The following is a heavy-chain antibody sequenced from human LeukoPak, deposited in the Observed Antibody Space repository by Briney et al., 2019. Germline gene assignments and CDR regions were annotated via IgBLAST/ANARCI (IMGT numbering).Heavy chain of an antibody. J-gene: IGHJ4*01. Sequence: ASVQVSCKASGCTFTGYYMLWVRQPPGQGLEWMGRINPNSGGTNYAQKFQGRVTMTRDTSISTASMELSRLSADDTAVCYCARVLGIEVLITGYFDCWGKEPWSPSPQ. CDR3: ARVLGIEVLITGYFDC. D-gene: IGHD3-22*01. CDR2: INPNSGGT. CDR1: GCTFTGYY. V-gene: IGHV1-2*06.